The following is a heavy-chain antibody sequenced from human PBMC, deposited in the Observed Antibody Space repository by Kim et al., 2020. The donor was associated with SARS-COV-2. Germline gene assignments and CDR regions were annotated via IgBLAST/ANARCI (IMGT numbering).Heavy chain of an antibody. CDR2: IYYSGST. J-gene: IGHJ5*02. CDR1: GGSISSYY. CDR3: ARHVWGVNWFDP. D-gene: IGHD3-10*01. Sequence: SETLSLTCTVSGGSISSYYWSWIRQPPGKGLEWIGYIYYSGSTNYNPSLKSRVTISVDTSKNQFSLKLSSVTAADTAVYYCARHVWGVNWFDPWGQGTLV. V-gene: IGHV4-59*08.